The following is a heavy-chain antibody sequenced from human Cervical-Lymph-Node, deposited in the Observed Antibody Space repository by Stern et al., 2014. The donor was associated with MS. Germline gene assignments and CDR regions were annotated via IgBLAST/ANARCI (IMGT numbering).Heavy chain of an antibody. V-gene: IGHV3-33*01. D-gene: IGHD5-24*01. Sequence: DQLVESVGGVVQPGTSLRLSCAASGFTFSSYGMHWVRQAPGKGLEWVALAWYDGSTAYYTNSVKGRFTISRDNSKNTLSLQMNSLTAEDTAVYYCARGHIPYAYNYLFDYWGQGTLVTVSS. CDR3: ARGHIPYAYNYLFDY. CDR2: AWYDGSTA. CDR1: GFTFSSYG. J-gene: IGHJ4*02.